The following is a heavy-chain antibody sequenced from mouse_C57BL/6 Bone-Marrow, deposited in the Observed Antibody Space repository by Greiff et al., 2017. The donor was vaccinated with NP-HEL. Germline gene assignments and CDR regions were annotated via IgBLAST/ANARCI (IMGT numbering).Heavy chain of an antibody. V-gene: IGHV1-64*01. D-gene: IGHD1-1*01. J-gene: IGHJ4*01. Sequence: VQLQQPGAELVKPGASVKLSCKASGYTFTSYWMHWVKQRPGQGLEWIGMIHPNSGSTNYNEKFKSKATLTVDKSSSTAYMQLSSLTSEDSAVYYCASRGIYYGSGDAMDYWGQGTSVTVSS. CDR1: GYTFTSYW. CDR2: IHPNSGST. CDR3: ASRGIYYGSGDAMDY.